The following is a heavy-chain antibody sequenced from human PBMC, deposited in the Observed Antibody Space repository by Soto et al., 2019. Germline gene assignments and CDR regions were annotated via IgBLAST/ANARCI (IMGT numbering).Heavy chain of an antibody. CDR1: GGTFSSYA. CDR2: IIPIFGTA. V-gene: IGHV1-69*13. CDR3: AREYYDSSGLYYFDY. J-gene: IGHJ4*02. Sequence: SVKVSCKASGGTFSSYAISWVRQAPGQGLEWMGGIIPIFGTANYAQKFQGRVTIIADESTSTAYMELSSLRSEDTAVYYCAREYYDSSGLYYFDYWGQGTLVTVSS. D-gene: IGHD3-22*01.